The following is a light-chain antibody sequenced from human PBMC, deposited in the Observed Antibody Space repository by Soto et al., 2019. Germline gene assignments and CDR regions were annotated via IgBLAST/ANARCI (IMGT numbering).Light chain of an antibody. CDR3: QQRYSWPPIT. J-gene: IGKJ5*01. CDR1: QGVSSY. Sequence: EIVLTQSPATLSLSPGERATLSCRASQGVSSYLAWYQQKPGQAPRLLIYDASNRATGIPARFSGSGPGTDFTLTISSLEPEDFAVYYCQQRYSWPPITFGQGTRLEIK. CDR2: DAS. V-gene: IGKV3D-11*01.